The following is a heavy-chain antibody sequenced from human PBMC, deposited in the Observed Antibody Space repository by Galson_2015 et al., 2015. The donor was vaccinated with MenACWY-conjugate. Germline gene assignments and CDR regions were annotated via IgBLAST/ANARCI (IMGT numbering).Heavy chain of an antibody. CDR1: GFTFSNAW. Sequence: SLRLSCAASGFTFSNAWMNWVRQAPGKGLEWVGRIKSKTDGGTTDYAAPVKGRFTISRDDSKNTLYLQMNSLKTEDTAVYYCTTERGTYYYDSSGYYPYWGQGTLVTVSS. D-gene: IGHD3-22*01. CDR3: TTERGTYYYDSSGYYPY. CDR2: IKSKTDGGTT. J-gene: IGHJ4*02. V-gene: IGHV3-15*07.